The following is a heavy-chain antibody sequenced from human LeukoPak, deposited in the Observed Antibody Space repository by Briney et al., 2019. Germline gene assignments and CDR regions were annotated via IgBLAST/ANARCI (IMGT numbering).Heavy chain of an antibody. CDR3: ARGDYGDYGGL. CDR2: IYYSWST. CDR1: GGSISSYY. V-gene: IGHV4-59*01. J-gene: IGHJ4*02. D-gene: IGHD4-17*01. Sequence: PSETLSLTCTVSGGSISSYYWSWIRQPPGKGLEGIGYIYYSWSTNYNPSLKSRVTISVDTSKNQFSLKLSSVTAADTAVYYCARGDYGDYGGLWGQGTLVTVSS.